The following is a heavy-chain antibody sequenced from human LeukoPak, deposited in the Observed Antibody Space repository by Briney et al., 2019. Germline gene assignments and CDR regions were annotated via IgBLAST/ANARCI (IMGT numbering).Heavy chain of an antibody. CDR1: GYSISSGYY. D-gene: IGHD4-11*01. J-gene: IGHJ4*02. V-gene: IGHV4-38-2*02. Sequence: SETLSLICTVSGYSISSGYYWGWIRQPPGKGLEWIGSIYHSGSTYYNPSLKSRVTISVDTSKNQFSLKLSSVTAADTAVYYCARRDYSNGGFDYWGQGTLVTVSS. CDR3: ARRDYSNGGFDY. CDR2: IYHSGST.